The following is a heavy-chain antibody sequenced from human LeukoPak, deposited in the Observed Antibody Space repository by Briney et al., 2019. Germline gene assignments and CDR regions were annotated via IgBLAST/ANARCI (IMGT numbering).Heavy chain of an antibody. D-gene: IGHD5-18*01. CDR1: GFTVISNY. CDR2: IYSGGST. V-gene: IGHV3-53*01. Sequence: PGGSLRLSCAASGFTVISNYMSWVRQAPGKGLEWVSVIYSGGSTYYADSVKGRFTISRDNSKNTLYLQMNGLRAEDTAVYYCAREEVGSYGYYFDYWGQGTLVTVSS. J-gene: IGHJ4*02. CDR3: AREEVGSYGYYFDY.